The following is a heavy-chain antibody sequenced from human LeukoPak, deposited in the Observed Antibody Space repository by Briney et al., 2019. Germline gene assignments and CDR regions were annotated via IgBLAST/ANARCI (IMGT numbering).Heavy chain of an antibody. Sequence: ASVKVSCKASGYAFTSYYMHWVRQAPGQGLEWMGIINPSGGSTSYAQKFQGRVTMTRDTSTSTVYMELSSLRSEGTAVYYCARRGYSSSWYGDYFDYWGQGTLVTVSS. CDR3: ARRGYSSSWYGDYFDY. V-gene: IGHV1-46*01. J-gene: IGHJ4*02. CDR2: INPSGGST. D-gene: IGHD6-13*01. CDR1: GYAFTSYY.